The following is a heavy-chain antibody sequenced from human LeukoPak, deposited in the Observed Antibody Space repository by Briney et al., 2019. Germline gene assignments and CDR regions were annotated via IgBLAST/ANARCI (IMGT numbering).Heavy chain of an antibody. J-gene: IGHJ4*02. CDR2: INHSGST. V-gene: IGHV4-34*01. CDR1: GGSFSGYY. Sequence: SETLSLTCAVYGGSFSGYYWSWIRQPPGKGLEWIGEINHSGSTIYDPSLKSRVTISVDTSKNQFSLKLSSVTAADTAVYYCARGSGPFDYWGQGTLVTVSS. CDR3: ARGSGPFDY.